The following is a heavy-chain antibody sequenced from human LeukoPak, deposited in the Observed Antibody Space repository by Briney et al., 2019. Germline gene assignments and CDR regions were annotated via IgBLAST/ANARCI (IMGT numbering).Heavy chain of an antibody. D-gene: IGHD3-22*01. J-gene: IGHJ4*02. CDR1: GGSFSGYY. Sequence: SETLSLTCAVYGGSFSGYYWSWIRQPPGKGLEWIGEINHSGSTNYNPSLKSRVTISVDTTKNQFSLKLSSVTAADTAVYYCARGGGYYWNWGQGTLVTVSS. CDR2: INHSGST. CDR3: ARGGGYYWN. V-gene: IGHV4-34*01.